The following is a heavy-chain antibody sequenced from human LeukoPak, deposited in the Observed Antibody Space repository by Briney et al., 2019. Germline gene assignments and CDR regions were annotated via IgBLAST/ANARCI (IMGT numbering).Heavy chain of an antibody. Sequence: GGSLRLSCAASGFTFSSYWMSWVRQAPGKGLEWVAFIRYDGSNEYYTDSVKGRFTISRDNSKNTLYLQMNSLRAEDTAVYYCARNSNRYYYYYMDVWGKGTTVTISS. CDR1: GFTFSSYW. CDR2: IRYDGSNE. V-gene: IGHV3-30*02. D-gene: IGHD4-11*01. CDR3: ARNSNRYYYYYMDV. J-gene: IGHJ6*03.